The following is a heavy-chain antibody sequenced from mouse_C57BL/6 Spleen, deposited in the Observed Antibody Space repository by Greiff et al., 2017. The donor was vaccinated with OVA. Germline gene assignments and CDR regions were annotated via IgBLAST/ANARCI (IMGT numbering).Heavy chain of an antibody. CDR3: ARSGPDYYGSSYGGFAY. Sequence: VQLQQPGAELVMPGASVKLSCKASGYTFTSYWMHWVKQRPGQGLEWIGEIDPSDSYTNYNQKFKGKSTLTVDKSSSTAYMQLSSLTSEDSAVYYCARSGPDYYGSSYGGFAYWGQGTLVTVSA. CDR2: IDPSDSYT. J-gene: IGHJ3*01. CDR1: GYTFTSYW. D-gene: IGHD1-1*01. V-gene: IGHV1-69*01.